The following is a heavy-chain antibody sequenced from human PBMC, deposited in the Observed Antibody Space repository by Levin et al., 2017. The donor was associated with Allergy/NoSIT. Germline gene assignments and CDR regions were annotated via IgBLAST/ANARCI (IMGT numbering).Heavy chain of an antibody. CDR2: IKEDGNEE. D-gene: IGHD5-12*01. V-gene: IGHV3-7*01. CDR1: RFTFSNYW. J-gene: IGHJ4*02. CDR3: ARDQSHSGLDN. Sequence: PGGSLRLSCVVSRFTFSNYWMSWVRQAPGKGLEWVGNIKEDGNEESYADSVKGRFTISRDNAKNSLYLQMNSLRADDTAVYYCARDQSHSGLDNWGQGTLVTVSS.